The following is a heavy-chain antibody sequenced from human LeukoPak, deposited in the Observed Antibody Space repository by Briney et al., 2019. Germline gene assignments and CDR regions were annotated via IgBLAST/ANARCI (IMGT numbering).Heavy chain of an antibody. CDR2: INASGGGT. V-gene: IGHV1-2*02. CDR1: GYTFTGYY. Sequence: GSVTVSCTASGYTFTGYYMHWVRQAPGQGLEWMGWINASGGGTNYAQKFQGRVTMTRDTSISTAYMELSRLRSDETAVYYGATLTGGAIWGTDDYWGQGTLVTVSS. J-gene: IGHJ4*02. CDR3: ATLTGGAIWGTDDY. D-gene: IGHD3-10*01.